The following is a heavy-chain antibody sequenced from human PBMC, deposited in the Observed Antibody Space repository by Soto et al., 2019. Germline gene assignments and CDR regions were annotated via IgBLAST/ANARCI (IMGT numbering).Heavy chain of an antibody. J-gene: IGHJ4*02. CDR2: ISGSGGST. V-gene: IGHV3-23*01. Sequence: EVQLLESGGGLVQPGGSLRLSCAASGFTFSSYAMSWVRQAPGKGLEWVSAISGSGGSTYYADSVKGRFTISRDNSKNTLYLQMNSLRAEDTAVYDCAKGDTAMVSYFDYWGQGTLVTVSS. D-gene: IGHD5-18*01. CDR3: AKGDTAMVSYFDY. CDR1: GFTFSSYA.